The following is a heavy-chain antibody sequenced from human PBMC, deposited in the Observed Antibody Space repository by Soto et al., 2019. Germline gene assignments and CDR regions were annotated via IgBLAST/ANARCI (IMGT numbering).Heavy chain of an antibody. CDR2: ISGSGGST. D-gene: IGHD3-16*01. V-gene: IGHV3-23*01. Sequence: GGSLRLSCAASGFTFSSYAMSWVRQAPGKGLEWVSAISGSGGSTYYADSVKGRFTISRDNSKNTLYLQMNTLRAEDTAVYYCAKDGGVLLGGFIWGQGTMVTVSS. J-gene: IGHJ3*02. CDR3: AKDGGVLLGGFI. CDR1: GFTFSSYA.